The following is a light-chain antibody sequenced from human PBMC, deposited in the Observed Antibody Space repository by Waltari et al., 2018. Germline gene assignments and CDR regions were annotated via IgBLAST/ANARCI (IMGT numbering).Light chain of an antibody. V-gene: IGLV4-69*01. CDR2: VTSEGSH. Sequence: QLVLTQSPSPSASLGASVKLTCTPSSGLSSHVIACLQQQPEECPRYLVKVTSEGSHSKGDEIPERFSGSSSGAERYLSISGLQSEDEADYYCQTGGHGTWVFGGGTKLTVL. J-gene: IGLJ3*02. CDR3: QTGGHGTWV. CDR1: SGLSSHV.